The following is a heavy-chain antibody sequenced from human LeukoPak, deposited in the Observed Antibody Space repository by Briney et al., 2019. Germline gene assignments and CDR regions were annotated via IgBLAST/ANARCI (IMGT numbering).Heavy chain of an antibody. CDR1: GYTLTELS. Sequence: ASVKVSCEVSGYTLTELSMHWVRQAPGQGLEWMGWISAYNGNTNYAQKLQGRVTMTTDTSTSTAYMELRSLRSDDTAVYYCARDREWFGQNYYYYYGMDVWGQGTTVTVSS. J-gene: IGHJ6*02. D-gene: IGHD3-10*01. CDR2: ISAYNGNT. CDR3: ARDREWFGQNYYYYYGMDV. V-gene: IGHV1-18*01.